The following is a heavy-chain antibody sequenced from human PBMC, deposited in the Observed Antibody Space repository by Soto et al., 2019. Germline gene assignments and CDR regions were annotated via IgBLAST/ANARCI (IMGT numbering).Heavy chain of an antibody. CDR2: IHPSGGGT. CDR1: GYTFTSYA. Sequence: ASVKVSCKASGYTFTSYAMHWVRQAPGQALEWMGVIHPSGGGTTYAQKFLGRVTVTRDTSTTTVFMELSSLRSDDTAVYYCARGGHIAVVTASFDYWGQGTLVTVSS. J-gene: IGHJ4*02. CDR3: ARGGHIAVVTASFDY. D-gene: IGHD2-21*02. V-gene: IGHV1-46*03.